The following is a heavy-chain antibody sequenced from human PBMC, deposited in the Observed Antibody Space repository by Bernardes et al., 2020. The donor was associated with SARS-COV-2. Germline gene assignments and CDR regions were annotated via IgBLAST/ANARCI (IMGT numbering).Heavy chain of an antibody. J-gene: IGHJ5*02. V-gene: IGHV3-9*01. Sequence: GGSLRLSCVASGFKFDDYAMHWVRQAPGKGLEWVSGIKWDGSWSGYADSVKGRFSISRDNAENTLYLQMNSLRPEDTALYYCAKAYGDFVSWFDPWGQGTLVIISS. CDR1: GFKFDDYA. D-gene: IGHD4-17*01. CDR3: AKAYGDFVSWFDP. CDR2: IKWDGSWS.